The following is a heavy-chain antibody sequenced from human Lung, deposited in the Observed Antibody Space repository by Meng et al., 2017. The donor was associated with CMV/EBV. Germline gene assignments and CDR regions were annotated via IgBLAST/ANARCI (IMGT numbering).Heavy chain of an antibody. V-gene: IGHV4-4*02. CDR1: GGSISSSNW. Sequence: VQLQESGPVLVKPSGPLSLPCAVSGGSISSSNWWSWVRQPSGKGLEWIGEIYHSGSTNYNPSLKSRVTISVDKSKNQFSLKLSSVTAADTAVYYCASFPPPGKQWLVTDYWGQGTLVTVSS. CDR3: ASFPPPGKQWLVTDY. J-gene: IGHJ4*02. D-gene: IGHD6-19*01. CDR2: IYHSGST.